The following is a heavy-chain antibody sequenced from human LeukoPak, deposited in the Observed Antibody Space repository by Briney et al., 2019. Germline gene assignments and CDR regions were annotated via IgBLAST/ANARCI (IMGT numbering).Heavy chain of an antibody. D-gene: IGHD3-3*01. CDR3: AVTDDFWSGYYENWFDP. V-gene: IGHV1-2*06. CDR1: GYTFTGYY. J-gene: IGHJ5*02. Sequence: ASVKVSCKASGYTFTGYYMHWVRQAPGQGLEWMGRINPNSGGTNYAQKFQGRVTMTRDTSISTACMELSRLRSDDTAVYYCAVTDDFWSGYYENWFDPWGQGTLVTVSS. CDR2: INPNSGGT.